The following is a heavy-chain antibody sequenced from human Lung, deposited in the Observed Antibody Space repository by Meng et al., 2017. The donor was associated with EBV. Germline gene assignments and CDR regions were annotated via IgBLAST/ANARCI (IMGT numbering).Heavy chain of an antibody. V-gene: IGHV1-18*01. D-gene: IGHD6-19*01. CDR1: GYTFTHHG. CDR2: ISCYNGDT. J-gene: IGHJ4*02. CDR3: ARDPSNTSGRYAYFDY. Sequence: QLVQAGAEMKKPGASVRVSCKASGYTFTHHGISWIRQAPEQWLEWMGWISCYNGDTNYAQKLQGRVTMTTDTSTNTAYMDLRSLRTDATAVYYCARDPSNTSGRYAYFDYWGQGTLVTVSS.